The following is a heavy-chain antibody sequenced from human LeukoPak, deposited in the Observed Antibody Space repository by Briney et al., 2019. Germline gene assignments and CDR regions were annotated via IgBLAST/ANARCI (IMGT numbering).Heavy chain of an antibody. CDR3: ARDKSGSSGWYSYFDY. CDR1: GYTFTSYG. D-gene: IGHD6-19*01. CDR2: INHNSGDT. Sequence: AASVPVSCMASGYTFTSYGFSWVRQAPGQGLDGMGWINHNSGDTNYAQKFQGRVTMTRDTSISTAYMELSRLRSDDTAVYYCARDKSGSSGWYSYFDYWGQGTLVTVSS. J-gene: IGHJ4*02. V-gene: IGHV1-2*02.